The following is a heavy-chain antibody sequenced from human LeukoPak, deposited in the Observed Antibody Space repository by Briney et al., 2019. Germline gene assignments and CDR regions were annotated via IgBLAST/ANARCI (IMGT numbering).Heavy chain of an antibody. D-gene: IGHD6-13*01. CDR3: AKAKQQLGTYYYYGMDV. Sequence: GGSLRLSCAASGFTFDDYAMYWVRQAPGKGLEWVSGISWNSGSIGYADSVKGRFTISRDNAKNSLYLQMNSLRAEDTALYYCAKAKQQLGTYYYYGMDVWGQGTTVTVSS. V-gene: IGHV3-9*01. J-gene: IGHJ6*02. CDR1: GFTFDDYA. CDR2: ISWNSGSI.